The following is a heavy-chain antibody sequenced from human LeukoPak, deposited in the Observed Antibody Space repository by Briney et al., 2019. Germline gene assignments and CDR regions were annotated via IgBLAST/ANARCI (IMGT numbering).Heavy chain of an antibody. J-gene: IGHJ3*02. V-gene: IGHV4-4*02. CDR3: ARGPPDCSSTSCYAFDAFDI. Sequence: SETLSLTCAVSGGSISSTNWWSWVRQPPGKGLEWIGEIYHSGTTHYNPSLKSRVTISVDKSKNQFSLKLSSVTAADTAVYYCARGPPDCSSTSCYAFDAFDIWGQGTMVTVSS. CDR1: GGSISSTNW. CDR2: IYHSGTT. D-gene: IGHD2-2*01.